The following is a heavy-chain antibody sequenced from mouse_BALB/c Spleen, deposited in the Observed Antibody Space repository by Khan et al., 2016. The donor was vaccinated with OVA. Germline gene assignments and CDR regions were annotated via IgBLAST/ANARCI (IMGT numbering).Heavy chain of an antibody. D-gene: IGHD4-1*01. V-gene: IGHV5-6*01. CDR1: GFTFITYG. CDR3: ASHLTGSFAY. CDR2: INSDGYYT. Sequence: EVELVESGGDLMKPGGSLKLSFAASGFTFITYGMSWVRQTPDKRLEWVATINSDGYYTYYPDSVQGRFTISRNNAKNTLYLQMSSLKSEDTAMYYCASHLTGSFAYWGQGTLVTVSA. J-gene: IGHJ3*01.